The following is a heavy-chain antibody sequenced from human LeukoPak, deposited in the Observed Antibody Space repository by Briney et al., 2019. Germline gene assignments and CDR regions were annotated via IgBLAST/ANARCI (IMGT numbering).Heavy chain of an antibody. J-gene: IGHJ4*02. CDR2: INHSGST. CDR1: GGSFSAYY. V-gene: IGHV4-34*01. Sequence: SETLYLTCAVYGGSFSAYYWSRIRQPPGKGLEWIGEINHSGSTNYNPSLKSRVTISVDTSKNQFSLKLSSVTAADTAVYYCARRREMADFDYWGQGTLVTVSS. D-gene: IGHD5-24*01. CDR3: ARRREMADFDY.